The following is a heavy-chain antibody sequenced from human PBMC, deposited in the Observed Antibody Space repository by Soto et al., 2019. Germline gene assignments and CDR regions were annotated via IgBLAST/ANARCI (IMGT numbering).Heavy chain of an antibody. CDR1: GGTFSSYA. J-gene: IGHJ4*02. Sequence: QVQLVQSGAEVKKPGSSVGVSCKTSGGTFSSYAISWVRQAPGQGLVWMGGIIPIFDTPNYAQRFQGRVTITADKSTSTAYMELSSLTSEDTAVYYCARGVSAYYYDTTGYSTPYYFDYWGQGTLVTVSS. D-gene: IGHD3-22*01. CDR3: ARGVSAYYYDTTGYSTPYYFDY. V-gene: IGHV1-69*06. CDR2: IIPIFDTP.